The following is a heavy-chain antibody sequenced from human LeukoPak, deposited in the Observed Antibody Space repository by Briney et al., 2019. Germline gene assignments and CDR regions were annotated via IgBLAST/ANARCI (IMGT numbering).Heavy chain of an antibody. CDR3: ARLRGRYSSSFDY. D-gene: IGHD6-13*01. Sequence: GGSLRLSCAASGFIFSSYWMTWVRLAPGKGLEWVANIKQDGKEMQYVDSVKGRFTISRDNAKNSLYLQMNSLRAEDTDVYYCARLRGRYSSSFDYWGQGTLVTVSS. CDR2: IKQDGKEM. J-gene: IGHJ4*02. V-gene: IGHV3-7*03. CDR1: GFIFSSYW.